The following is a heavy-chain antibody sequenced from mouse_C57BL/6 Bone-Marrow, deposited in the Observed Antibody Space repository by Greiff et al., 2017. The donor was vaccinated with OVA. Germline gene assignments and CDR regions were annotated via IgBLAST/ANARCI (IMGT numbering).Heavy chain of an antibody. CDR2: ILPGSGST. J-gene: IGHJ4*01. CDR3: ARDSNYVPYAMDY. CDR1: GYTFTGYW. Sequence: QVQLKESGAELMKPGASVKLSCKATGYTFTGYWIEWVKQRPGHGLEWIGEILPGSGSTNYNEKFKGKATFTADTSSNTAYMQLSSLTTEDSAIYYCARDSNYVPYAMDYWGQGTSVTVSS. V-gene: IGHV1-9*01. D-gene: IGHD2-5*01.